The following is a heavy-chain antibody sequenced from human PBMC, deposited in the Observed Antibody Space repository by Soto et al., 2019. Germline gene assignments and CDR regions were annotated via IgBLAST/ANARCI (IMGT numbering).Heavy chain of an antibody. CDR2: ISTSGTT. D-gene: IGHD6-19*01. J-gene: IGHJ5*02. V-gene: IGHV4-4*07. Sequence: QVQLQESGPGLVEPSETLSLTCTVSGASISSYFWTWIRQPAGQGLDWIGRISTSGTTNNNPSLKRRVPMSVDTSKNHFSLHLRSVTAADTAVYDCAREAGPDGWFDPWGQGTLVTVSS. CDR1: GASISSYF. CDR3: AREAGPDGWFDP.